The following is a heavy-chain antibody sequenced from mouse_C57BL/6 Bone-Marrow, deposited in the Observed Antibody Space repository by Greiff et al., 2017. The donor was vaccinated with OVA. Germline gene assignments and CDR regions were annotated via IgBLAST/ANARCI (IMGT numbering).Heavy chain of an antibody. D-gene: IGHD1-1*01. J-gene: IGHJ4*01. CDR1: GFSLTSYG. CDR3: AREDYDGRSGFYAMDY. Sequence: VMLVESGPGLVQPSQSLSITCTVSGFSLTSYGVHWVRQSPGKGLEWLGVIWSGGSTDYNAAFISRLSISKDNSKSQVFFKMNSLQADDTAIYYCAREDYDGRSGFYAMDYWGQGTSVTVSS. CDR2: IWSGGST. V-gene: IGHV2-2*01.